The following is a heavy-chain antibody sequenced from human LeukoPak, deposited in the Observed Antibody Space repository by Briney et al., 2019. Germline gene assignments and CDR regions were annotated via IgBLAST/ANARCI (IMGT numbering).Heavy chain of an antibody. V-gene: IGHV4-59*08. CDR1: GGSVSSDC. CDR2: ICHSGST. Sequence: SETLSLTCTVSGGSVSSDCWSWIRQPPREGLERVGYICHSGSTNYNPSLKSRVTIPVDRSRNQFSLNLRSVTVADTAGYYCARKGRAYTDYGGYYDYMDVWGKGTTVTVS. CDR3: ARKGRAYTDYGGYYDYMDV. D-gene: IGHD5-12*01. J-gene: IGHJ6*03.